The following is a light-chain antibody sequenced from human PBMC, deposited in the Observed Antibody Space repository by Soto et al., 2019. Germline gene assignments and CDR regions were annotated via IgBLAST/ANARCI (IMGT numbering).Light chain of an antibody. CDR1: QDISNY. CDR3: QQYDNLPYT. V-gene: IGKV1-33*01. Sequence: DIQMTQSPSSLSASVGDRVIITCQASQDISNYLNWYQQKPGKAPKVLIHDASNLETGVPSRFSGSGSGTDFTFSISSLQPEDIATYYCQQYDNLPYTFGQGTRLEIK. CDR2: DAS. J-gene: IGKJ2*01.